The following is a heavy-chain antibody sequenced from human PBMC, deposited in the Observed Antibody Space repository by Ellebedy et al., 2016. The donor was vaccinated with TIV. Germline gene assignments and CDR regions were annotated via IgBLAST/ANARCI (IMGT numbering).Heavy chain of an antibody. CDR1: GFTLTNYW. J-gene: IGHJ3*02. Sequence: GGSLRLSCAASGFTLTNYWMHWVRQAPGKGLVWVPSLNSDGSTIRYADSVQGRFTISRDNAKSMLYLQMNTLRAEDTAVYYCAREVLASSKGGPFDIWGQGTMVTVSP. D-gene: IGHD2/OR15-2a*01. V-gene: IGHV3-74*01. CDR3: AREVLASSKGGPFDI. CDR2: LNSDGSTI.